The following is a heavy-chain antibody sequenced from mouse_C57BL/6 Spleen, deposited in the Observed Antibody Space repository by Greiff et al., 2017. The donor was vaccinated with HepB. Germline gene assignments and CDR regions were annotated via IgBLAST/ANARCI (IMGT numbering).Heavy chain of an antibody. J-gene: IGHJ2*01. Sequence: VQLQQSGAELVRPGASVKLSCKASGYTFTDYYINWVKQRPGQGLEWIARIYPGSGNTYYNEKFKGKATLTAEKSSSTAYMQLSSLTSEDSAVYFCARGFYYYGSRPDYWGQGTTLTVSS. V-gene: IGHV1-76*01. D-gene: IGHD1-1*01. CDR2: IYPGSGNT. CDR1: GYTFTDYY. CDR3: ARGFYYYGSRPDY.